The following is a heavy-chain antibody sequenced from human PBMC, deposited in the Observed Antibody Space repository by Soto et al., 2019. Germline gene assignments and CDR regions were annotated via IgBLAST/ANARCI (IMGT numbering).Heavy chain of an antibody. J-gene: IGHJ6*02. CDR2: IMPMYGTA. CDR3: ARAGYDFWSGYPHPTYYYGMDV. V-gene: IGHV1-69*13. D-gene: IGHD3-3*01. Sequence: GASVKVSCKASGGTFSSHAISWVRQAPGQRFEWMGGIMPMYGTANYAQKFQGRVTITADESTSTAYMELSSLRSEDTAVYYCARAGYDFWSGYPHPTYYYGMDVWGQGTTVTVSS. CDR1: GGTFSSHA.